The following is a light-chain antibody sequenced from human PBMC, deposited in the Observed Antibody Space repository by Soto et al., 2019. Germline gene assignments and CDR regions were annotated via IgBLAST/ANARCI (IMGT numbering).Light chain of an antibody. J-gene: IGKJ1*01. CDR1: QSVSGH. CDR3: QQYGTSPLT. CDR2: GAS. Sequence: EIVMTQSPATLSVSPGERATLSRRASQSVSGHLAWYQQKPGQPPRLLIYGASTRATGIPARFSGSGSGTEFTLTISRLEPEDFAVYYCQQYGTSPLTFGQGTKVEIK. V-gene: IGKV3-15*01.